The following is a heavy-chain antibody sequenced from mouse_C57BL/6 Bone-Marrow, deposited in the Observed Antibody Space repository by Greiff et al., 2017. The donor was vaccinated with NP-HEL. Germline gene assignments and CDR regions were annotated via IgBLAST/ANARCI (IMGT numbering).Heavy chain of an antibody. CDR3: ARGRYYYGSSSDAMDN. Sequence: EVQLVESGGGLVKPGGSLKLSCAASGFTFSSYAMSWVRQTPEKRLEWVATISDGGSYTYYPDNVKGRFTISRDNAKNNLYLQMSHLKSEDTAMYYCARGRYYYGSSSDAMDNWGQGTSVTVSS. CDR2: ISDGGSYT. J-gene: IGHJ4*01. V-gene: IGHV5-4*01. CDR1: GFTFSSYA. D-gene: IGHD1-1*01.